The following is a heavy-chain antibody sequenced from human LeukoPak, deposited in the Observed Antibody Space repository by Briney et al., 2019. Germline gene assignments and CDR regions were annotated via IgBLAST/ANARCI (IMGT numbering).Heavy chain of an antibody. D-gene: IGHD3-9*01. V-gene: IGHV1-46*01. CDR1: GYTFTNYF. CDR3: ARSVLTGYYPNWFDP. J-gene: IGHJ5*02. CDR2: INPGADTT. Sequence: ASVKVSCKASGYTFTNYFMHWVRQAPGQGLEWMGIINPGADTTTYAQKFHGRLTMTRDTSTSTVYMQLSSLGSEDTAVYYCARSVLTGYYPNWFDPWGQGTLVTVSS.